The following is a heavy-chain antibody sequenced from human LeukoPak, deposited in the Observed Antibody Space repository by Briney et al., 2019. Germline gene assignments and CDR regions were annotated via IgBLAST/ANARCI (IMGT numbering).Heavy chain of an antibody. J-gene: IGHJ4*02. V-gene: IGHV3-30*04. Sequence: QPGRSLRLSCAASGFTFSSYAMHWVRQAPGKGLEWVAVISYDGSNKYYADSVKGRFTISRGNSKNTLYLQMNSLRAEDTAVYYCASERRGYTSDYWGQGTLVTVSS. D-gene: IGHD5-24*01. CDR1: GFTFSSYA. CDR2: ISYDGSNK. CDR3: ASERRGYTSDY.